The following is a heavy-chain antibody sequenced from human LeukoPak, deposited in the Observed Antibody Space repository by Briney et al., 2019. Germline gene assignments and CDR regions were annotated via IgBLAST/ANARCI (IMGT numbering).Heavy chain of an antibody. D-gene: IGHD3-22*01. CDR3: ARDLYHSYDSSGYPDY. V-gene: IGHV3-7*01. CDR1: GFTFSSYW. Sequence: GGSLRLSCAASGFTFSSYWMSWVRQAPGKGLEWVANIKQDGSEKYYVDSVKGRFTISRDNAKNSLYLQMNSLRAEDTAVYYCARDLYHSYDSSGYPDYWGQGTLVTVSS. CDR2: IKQDGSEK. J-gene: IGHJ4*02.